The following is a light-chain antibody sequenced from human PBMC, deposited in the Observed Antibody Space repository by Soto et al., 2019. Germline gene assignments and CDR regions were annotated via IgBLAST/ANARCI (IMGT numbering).Light chain of an antibody. CDR1: GRDIGAYDY. J-gene: IGLJ1*01. CDR3: SSFTTSNTLV. Sequence: QSALTQPASVSGSPGQSITISCTGSGRDIGAYDYVSWYQQHPGKAPKLMIYEVSDRPSGVSDRFSGSKSGNTASLTISGLQAEDEADYYCSSFTTSNTLVFGTGTKLTVL. V-gene: IGLV2-14*01. CDR2: EVS.